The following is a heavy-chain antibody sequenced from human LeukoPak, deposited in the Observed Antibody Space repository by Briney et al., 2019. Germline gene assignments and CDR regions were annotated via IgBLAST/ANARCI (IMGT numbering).Heavy chain of an antibody. V-gene: IGHV4-34*01. CDR1: GGSFSGYY. CDR3: ARQIVLMVYAIPSFGFGY. Sequence: SETLSLTCAVYGGSFSGYYWSWIRQPPGKGLEWIGEINHSGSTNYNPSLKSRVTISVDTSKNQFSLKLSSVTAADTAVYYCARQIVLMVYAIPSFGFGYWGQGTLVTVSS. J-gene: IGHJ4*02. D-gene: IGHD2-8*01. CDR2: INHSGST.